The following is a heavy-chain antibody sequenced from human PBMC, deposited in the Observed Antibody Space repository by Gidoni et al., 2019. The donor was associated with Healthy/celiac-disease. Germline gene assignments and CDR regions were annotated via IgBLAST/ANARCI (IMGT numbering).Heavy chain of an antibody. CDR1: GGSISSSSYY. Sequence: QLQLQESGPGLVKPSETLSLTCTVSGGSISSSSYYWGWIRQPPGKGLEWIGSIYYSGSTYYNPSLKSRVTISVDTSKNQFSLKLSSVTAADTAVYYCARSGAMIVVAWFGYWGQGTLVTVSS. CDR3: ARSGAMIVVAWFGY. D-gene: IGHD3-22*01. V-gene: IGHV4-39*01. CDR2: IYYSGST. J-gene: IGHJ4*02.